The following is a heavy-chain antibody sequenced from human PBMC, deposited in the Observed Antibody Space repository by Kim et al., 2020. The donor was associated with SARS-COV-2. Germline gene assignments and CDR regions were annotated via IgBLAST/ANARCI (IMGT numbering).Heavy chain of an antibody. CDR2: INAGNGNT. V-gene: IGHV1-3*01. CDR1: GYTFTSYA. CDR3: ARDLPIYSMVRGGSWFDP. J-gene: IGHJ5*02. D-gene: IGHD3-10*01. Sequence: ASVKVSCKASGYTFTSYAMHWVRQAPGQRLEWMGWINAGNGNTKYSQKFQGRVTITRDTSASTAYMELSSLRSEDTAVYYCARDLPIYSMVRGGSWFDPWGQGTLVTVSS.